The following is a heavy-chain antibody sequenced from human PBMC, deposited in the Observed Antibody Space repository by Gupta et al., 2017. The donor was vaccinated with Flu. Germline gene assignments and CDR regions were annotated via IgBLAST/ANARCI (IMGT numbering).Heavy chain of an antibody. D-gene: IGHD3-22*01. J-gene: IGHJ4*02. CDR3: ASVNYYETSGYWASFDY. V-gene: IGHV1-69*06. CDR2: IIPVFGTA. Sequence: VRQAPGQGLEWMGGIIPVFGTAHYAQKFQGRVTITADKSTATAYMEFRRLTYDDTAVYYCASVNYYETSGYWASFDYWGQGTLVTVSS.